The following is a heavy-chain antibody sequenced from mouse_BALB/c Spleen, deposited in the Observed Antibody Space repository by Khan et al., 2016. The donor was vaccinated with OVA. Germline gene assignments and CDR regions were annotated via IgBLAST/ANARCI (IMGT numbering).Heavy chain of an antibody. J-gene: IGHJ2*01. V-gene: IGHV3-2*02. CDR2: ISYSGST. CDR1: GYSITSGYG. D-gene: IGHD1-2*01. Sequence: EVQLQESGPGLVKPSQSLSLTCTVTGYSITSGYGWNWIRQFPGNKLEWMVFISYSGSTNYNPSLKSRISITRYTSKNQFFLQLNSVTTEDTATYYGARTARVNYWGQGTTLTVSS. CDR3: ARTARVNY.